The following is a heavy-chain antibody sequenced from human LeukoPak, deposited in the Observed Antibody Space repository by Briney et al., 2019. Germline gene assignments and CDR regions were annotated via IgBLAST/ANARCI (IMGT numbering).Heavy chain of an antibody. V-gene: IGHV5-51*01. D-gene: IGHD2-2*01. CDR2: IYPGDSDT. CDR1: GYTFTSYW. J-gene: IGHJ4*02. CDR3: ARVLDQLPGRYFDY. Sequence: ESLTISCTGSGYTFTSYWVGWVRQMPGKGLEWMGIIYPGDSDTRYSPSFQGQVTISADKSISTAYLQWSSLKASDTAMYYCARVLDQLPGRYFDYWGQGTLVTVSS.